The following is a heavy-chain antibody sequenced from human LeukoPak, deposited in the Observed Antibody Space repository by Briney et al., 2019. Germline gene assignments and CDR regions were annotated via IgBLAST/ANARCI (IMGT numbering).Heavy chain of an antibody. D-gene: IGHD2-15*01. J-gene: IGHJ6*02. V-gene: IGHV3-21*04. Sequence: GGSLRLSCAASGFTFSSYSMNWVRQAPGKGLEWVSSISSSSSYIYYADSVKGRFTISRDNAKNSLYLQMNSLRAEDTAVYYCAREIRETVVTRHYYYGIDVWGQGTTVTVSS. CDR1: GFTFSSYS. CDR3: AREIRETVVTRHYYYGIDV. CDR2: ISSSSSYI.